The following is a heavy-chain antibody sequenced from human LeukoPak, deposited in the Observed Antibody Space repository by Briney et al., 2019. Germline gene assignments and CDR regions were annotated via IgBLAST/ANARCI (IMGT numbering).Heavy chain of an antibody. CDR1: GGSISGYF. J-gene: IGHJ4*02. Sequence: SETLSLTCIVSGGSISGYFWIWIRQPPGKGLEWIGYIYYSGSTNYNPSPKSRVTISLDTSKNQFSLNLDSVTAADTAVYYCARHKYSGYERVFDYWGQGTLVTVSS. D-gene: IGHD5-12*01. V-gene: IGHV4-59*08. CDR3: ARHKYSGYERVFDY. CDR2: IYYSGST.